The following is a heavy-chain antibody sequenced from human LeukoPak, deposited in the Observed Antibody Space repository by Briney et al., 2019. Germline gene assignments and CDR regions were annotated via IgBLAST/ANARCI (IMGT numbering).Heavy chain of an antibody. CDR2: INHSGST. Sequence: KSSETLSLTCAVYGGSFSGYYWSWIRQPPGKGLEWIGEINHSGSTNYNPSLKSRVTISVDTSKNQFSLKLSSVTAADTAVYYCASTSGWNNWFDPWAREPWSPSPQ. CDR3: ASTSGWNNWFDP. CDR1: GGSFSGYY. D-gene: IGHD3-10*01. V-gene: IGHV4-34*01. J-gene: IGHJ5*02.